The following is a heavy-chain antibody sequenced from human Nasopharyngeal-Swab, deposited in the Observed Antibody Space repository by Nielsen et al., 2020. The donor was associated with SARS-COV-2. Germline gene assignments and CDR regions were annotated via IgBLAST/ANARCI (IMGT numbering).Heavy chain of an antibody. Sequence: GESLKISCAASGFTFSSYGMHWVRQAPGKGLEWVAVIWYDGSNKYYADSVKGRFTISRDNSKNTLYLQMNSLRAEDTAVYYCARASSPPFDYWGQGTLVTVSS. J-gene: IGHJ4*02. CDR2: IWYDGSNK. CDR1: GFTFSSYG. V-gene: IGHV3-33*01. D-gene: IGHD6-13*01. CDR3: ARASSPPFDY.